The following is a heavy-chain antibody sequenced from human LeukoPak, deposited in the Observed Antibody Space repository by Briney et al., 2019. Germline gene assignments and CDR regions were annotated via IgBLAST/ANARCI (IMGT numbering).Heavy chain of an antibody. V-gene: IGHV1-69-2*01. CDR1: GYTFTDYY. CDR3: ATVYTASASYYFDY. Sequence: ASVKASCKVFGYTFTDYYMHWVQQAPGKGLEWMGLVDPEDGETIYAEKFQGRVTITADTSTDTAYMELSSLRSEDTAVYYCATVYTASASYYFDYWGQGTLVTVSS. CDR2: VDPEDGET. D-gene: IGHD5-18*01. J-gene: IGHJ4*02.